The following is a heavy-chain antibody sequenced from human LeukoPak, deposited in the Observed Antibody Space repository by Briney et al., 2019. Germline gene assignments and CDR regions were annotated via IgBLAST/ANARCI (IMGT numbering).Heavy chain of an antibody. CDR3: ARLVDTPSAVAGPFDY. D-gene: IGHD6-19*01. CDR1: GYSFTSYW. J-gene: IGHJ4*02. CDR2: IYPGDSDT. V-gene: IGHV5-51*01. Sequence: GESLKISCKGSGYSFTSYWIGWVRQMPGKGLEWMGIIYPGDSDTTYSPSFQGQVTISADKPISTAYLQWSSLKASDTAMYYCARLVDTPSAVAGPFDYWGQGTLVTVSS.